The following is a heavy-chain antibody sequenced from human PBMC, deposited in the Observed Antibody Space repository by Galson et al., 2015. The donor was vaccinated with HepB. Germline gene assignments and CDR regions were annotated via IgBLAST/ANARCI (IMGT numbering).Heavy chain of an antibody. D-gene: IGHD2-15*01. CDR3: ARVTGYCSGGSCPRGAFDI. Sequence: SLRLSCAASGFTFSDYYMSWIRQAPGKGLEWVSYISSSSYTNYADSVKGRFTISRDNAKNSLYLQMNSLRAEDTAVYYCARVTGYCSGGSCPRGAFDIWGQGTMVTVSS. CDR2: ISSSSYT. V-gene: IGHV3-11*06. CDR1: GFTFSDYY. J-gene: IGHJ3*02.